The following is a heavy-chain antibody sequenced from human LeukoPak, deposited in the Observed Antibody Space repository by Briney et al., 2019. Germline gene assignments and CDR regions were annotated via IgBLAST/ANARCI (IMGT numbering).Heavy chain of an antibody. D-gene: IGHD2-2*01. CDR2: IYTSGST. V-gene: IGHV4-4*07. CDR1: GGSISSYY. Sequence: SETLSLTCTVSGGSISSYYWSWIRQPAGKGLEWIGRIYTSGSTNYNPSLKSRVTISVDKSKNQFSLKLSSVTAADTAVYYCATLSLRTHAFDIWGQGTMVTVSS. J-gene: IGHJ3*02. CDR3: ATLSLRTHAFDI.